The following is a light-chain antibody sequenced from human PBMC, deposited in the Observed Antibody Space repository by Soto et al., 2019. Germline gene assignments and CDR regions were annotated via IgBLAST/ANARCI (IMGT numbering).Light chain of an antibody. CDR1: QSVSSSY. CDR2: GAS. Sequence: FVLTQSQDSLSLSPWERETLSCRASQSVSSSYLAWYQQKPGQAPRLLIYGASRRATGIPDRFSGSGSGTEFTLTISSLQSEDFAVYYCQQYNNWPRTFGQGTEVAIK. V-gene: IGKV3-20*01. J-gene: IGKJ1*01. CDR3: QQYNNWPRT.